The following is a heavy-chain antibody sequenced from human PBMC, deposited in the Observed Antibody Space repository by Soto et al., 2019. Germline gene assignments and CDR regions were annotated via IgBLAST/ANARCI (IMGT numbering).Heavy chain of an antibody. CDR2: IYDNGST. V-gene: IGHV4-59*01. J-gene: IGHJ4*02. CDR1: GASFRHFY. CDR3: ARGPPLGY. Sequence: PSETLSLTCTVSGASFRHFYWSWIRQPPGKGLEWLGYIYDNGSTNYNPSLKSRVTMSVDTSKTQFSLDLGSVTAADTAVYFCARGPPLGYWGQGTLVTV.